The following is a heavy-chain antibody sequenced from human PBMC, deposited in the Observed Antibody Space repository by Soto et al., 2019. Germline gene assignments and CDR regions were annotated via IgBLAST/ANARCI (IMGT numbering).Heavy chain of an antibody. CDR3: ASHSSGWYAVSY. CDR1: GGSVSSGSYY. D-gene: IGHD6-19*01. J-gene: IGHJ4*02. V-gene: IGHV4-61*01. Sequence: QVQLQESGPGLVKPSETLSLTCTVSGGSVSSGSYYWSWIRQPPGKGLEWIGDIYYSGSTNYNPSLKNRSTIPVDTSKSQFSQKLSSVTAADAAVYYCASHSSGWYAVSYWGPGTLVTVSS. CDR2: IYYSGST.